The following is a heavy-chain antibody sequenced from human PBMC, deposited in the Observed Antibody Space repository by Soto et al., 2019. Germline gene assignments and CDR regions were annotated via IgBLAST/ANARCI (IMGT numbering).Heavy chain of an antibody. CDR2: ISYDGSNK. V-gene: IGHV3-30*18. Sequence: QVQLVESGGGVVQPGRSLRLSCAASGFTFSSYVMHWVRQAPGKGLEWVAVISYDGSNKYYADSVKGRFTISRDNSKHTLFLQMNSLRPEDTAVYYCAKDLEGYCSSTSCYTYFGLDVWGHRTTVTVSS. CDR1: GFTFSSYV. CDR3: AKDLEGYCSSTSCYTYFGLDV. J-gene: IGHJ6*02. D-gene: IGHD2-2*01.